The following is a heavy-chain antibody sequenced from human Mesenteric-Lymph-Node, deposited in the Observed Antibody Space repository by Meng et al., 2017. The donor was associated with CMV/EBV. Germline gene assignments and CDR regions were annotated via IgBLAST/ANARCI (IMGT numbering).Heavy chain of an antibody. CDR3: ARGDGIDYPTDGMDV. V-gene: IGHV1-46*01. J-gene: IGHJ6*02. CDR2: INPSGGST. D-gene: IGHD4-11*01. CDR1: GYTFTSYY. Sequence: ASVKVSCKASGYTFTSYYMHWVRQAPGQGLEWMGIINPSGGSTSYAQKFQGRVTMTRDTSTSTVYMELSSLRSEDTAVYYCARGDGIDYPTDGMDVWGQGTTVTVSS.